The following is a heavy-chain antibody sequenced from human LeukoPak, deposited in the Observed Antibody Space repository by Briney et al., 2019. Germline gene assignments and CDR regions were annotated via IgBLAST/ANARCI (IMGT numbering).Heavy chain of an antibody. J-gene: IGHJ4*02. CDR2: IKPDGSET. V-gene: IGHV3-7*01. D-gene: IGHD6-13*01. CDR1: GFMFTTYW. Sequence: GGSLRLSCAASGFMFTTYWMTWVHQAPGKGPEWVANIKPDGSETYYVDSVKGRFTISRDNTKNLLYLQMNSLRGEDAAVYYCGGFGYEAAVDLWGQGTLVTVSS. CDR3: GGFGYEAAVDL.